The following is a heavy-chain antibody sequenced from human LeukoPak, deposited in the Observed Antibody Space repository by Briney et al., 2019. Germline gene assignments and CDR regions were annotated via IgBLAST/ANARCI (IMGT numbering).Heavy chain of an antibody. V-gene: IGHV1-3*01. Sequence: ASVKVSCKASGYTFTSYAMHWVRQAPGQRLEWMGWINAGNGNTKYSQKFQGRVTITRDTSASTAYMELSSLRSEDTAVYHCARDRQQQLEGFDYWGQGTLVTVSS. J-gene: IGHJ4*02. CDR2: INAGNGNT. CDR3: ARDRQQQLEGFDY. CDR1: GYTFTSYA. D-gene: IGHD6-13*01.